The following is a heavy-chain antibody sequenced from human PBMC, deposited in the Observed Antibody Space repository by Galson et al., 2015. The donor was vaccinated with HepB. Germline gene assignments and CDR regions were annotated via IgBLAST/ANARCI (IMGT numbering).Heavy chain of an antibody. D-gene: IGHD6-19*01. V-gene: IGHV3-30*18. CDR1: GFTFSSYG. CDR3: AKDDPPYSSGWYSFFVDY. J-gene: IGHJ4*02. CDR2: ISYDGSNK. Sequence: SLRLSCAASGFTFSSYGMHWVRQAPGKGLEWVAVISYDGSNKYYADSVKGRFTISRDNSKNTLYLQMNSLRAEDTAVYYCAKDDPPYSSGWYSFFVDYWGQGTLVTVSS.